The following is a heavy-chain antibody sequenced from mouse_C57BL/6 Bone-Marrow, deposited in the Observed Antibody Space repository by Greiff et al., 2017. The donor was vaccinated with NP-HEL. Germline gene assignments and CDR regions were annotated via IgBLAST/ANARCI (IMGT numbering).Heavy chain of an antibody. J-gene: IGHJ4*01. CDR1: GFTFSDFY. CDR2: SRNKANDYTT. V-gene: IGHV7-1*01. CDR3: ARGVYAMDY. Sequence: EVKLVESGGGLVQSGRSLRLSCATSGFTFSDFYMEWVRQAPGKGLEWIAASRNKANDYTTEYSASVKGRFIVSRDTSQSILYLQMNALRAEDTAIYYCARGVYAMDYWGQGTSVTVSS.